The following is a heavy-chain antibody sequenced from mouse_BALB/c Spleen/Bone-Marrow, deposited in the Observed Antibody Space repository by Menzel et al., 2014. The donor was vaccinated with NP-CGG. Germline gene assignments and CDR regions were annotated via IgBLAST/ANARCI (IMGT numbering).Heavy chain of an antibody. CDR1: GYAFTDYL. Sequence: QVKLKQSGAELVRPGTSVKVSCKASGYAFTDYLMEWLKQRPGQGLEWIGVINPGSGSTNYNEKFKDKATLTADKSSSTAYMQLSSLTSDDSAVYFCARYDGYFDYWGQGTILTVSS. D-gene: IGHD2-3*01. V-gene: IGHV1-54*01. CDR2: INPGSGST. CDR3: ARYDGYFDY. J-gene: IGHJ2*01.